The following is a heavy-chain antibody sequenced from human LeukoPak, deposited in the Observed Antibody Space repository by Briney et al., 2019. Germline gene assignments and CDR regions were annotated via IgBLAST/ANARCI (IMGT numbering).Heavy chain of an antibody. D-gene: IGHD2-2*01. J-gene: IGHJ5*02. CDR2: IYHSGST. CDR3: ARDSVVVPATIHWFDP. CDR1: GYSISSGYY. Sequence: PSETLSLTCAVSGYSISSGYYWGWIRQPPGQGLEWIGSIYHSGSTYYNPSLKSRVTISVDTSKNQFSLKLSSVTAADTAVYYCARDSVVVPATIHWFDPWGQGTLVTVSS. V-gene: IGHV4-38-2*02.